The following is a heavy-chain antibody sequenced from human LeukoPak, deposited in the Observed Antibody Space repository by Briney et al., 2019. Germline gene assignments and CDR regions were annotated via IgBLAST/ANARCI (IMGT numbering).Heavy chain of an antibody. CDR1: GGSISSGGYY. CDR2: IYYSGGT. CDR3: ARGNYDFWSGTTNYYFDY. D-gene: IGHD3-3*01. V-gene: IGHV4-31*03. Sequence: PSETLSLTCTVSGGSISSGGYYWSWIRQHPGKGLEWIGYIYYSGGTYYNPSLKSRVTISVDTSKNQFSLKLSSVTAADTAVYYCARGNYDFWSGTTNYYFDYWGQGTLVTVSS. J-gene: IGHJ4*02.